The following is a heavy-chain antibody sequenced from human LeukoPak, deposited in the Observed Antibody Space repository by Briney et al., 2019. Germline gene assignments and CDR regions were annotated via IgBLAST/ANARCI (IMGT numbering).Heavy chain of an antibody. CDR1: GFTFSSYG. D-gene: IGHD6-19*01. V-gene: IGHV3-30*02. Sequence: PGGSLRLSCAASGFTFSSYGTHWVRQAPGKGLEWVAFIRYDGSNKYYADSVKGRFTISRDNSKNTLYLQMNSLRAEDTAVYYCAKDQLRQWLPFDAFDIWGQGTMVTVSS. CDR2: IRYDGSNK. J-gene: IGHJ3*02. CDR3: AKDQLRQWLPFDAFDI.